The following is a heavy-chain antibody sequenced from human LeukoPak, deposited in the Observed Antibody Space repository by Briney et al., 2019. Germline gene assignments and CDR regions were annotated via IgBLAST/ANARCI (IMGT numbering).Heavy chain of an antibody. J-gene: IGHJ6*03. V-gene: IGHV4-59*08. CDR2: IYVTGT. CDR1: GGPIGTYY. Sequence: SETLSLTCTVSGGPIGTYYWSWVRQSPGTGLEWIGYIYVTGTRYNPYLQSRVTISVDRSRNQFFLKMTSVTAADTAVYYCARHIGGGIEDMDVWGRGTKVTVSS. D-gene: IGHD3-16*02. CDR3: ARHIGGGIEDMDV.